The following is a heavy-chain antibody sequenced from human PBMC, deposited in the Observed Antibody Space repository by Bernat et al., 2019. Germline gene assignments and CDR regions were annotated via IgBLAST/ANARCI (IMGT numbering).Heavy chain of an antibody. CDR2: ISTYQGNT. D-gene: IGHD1-7*01. CDR3: APRSNVNWNYHH. Sequence: QVQLVQSGPEMKKPGASVKVSCKASGYIFVTYLISWVRQAPGQGLEWMGWISTYQGNTRFAQKFHGRVTLTTDSSTSTVYMELRNLRPNDTAVYYCAPRSNVNWNYHHWGQGTLVTVSS. V-gene: IGHV1-18*01. J-gene: IGHJ4*02. CDR1: GYIFVTYL.